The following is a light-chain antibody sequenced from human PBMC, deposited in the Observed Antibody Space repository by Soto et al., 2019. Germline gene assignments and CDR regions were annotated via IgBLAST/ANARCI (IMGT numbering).Light chain of an antibody. V-gene: IGKV1-6*01. CDR1: QDIRTE. CDR2: GTF. J-gene: IGKJ1*01. Sequence: AIQMTQSPSSLSASVGDRVIITCRASQDIRTELGWYQQKPGKAPRLLIYGTFSLQSGVPSRFSGSGSGTDFTLTITSLPPDDFATYYCLQDFRYPRTFGQGTKVEVK. CDR3: LQDFRYPRT.